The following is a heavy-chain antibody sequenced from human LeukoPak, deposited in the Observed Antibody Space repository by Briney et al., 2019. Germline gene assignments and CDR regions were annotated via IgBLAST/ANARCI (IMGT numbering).Heavy chain of an antibody. J-gene: IGHJ1*01. CDR2: IYYSGSN. D-gene: IGHD3-10*01. CDR3: ASSFGEYFQH. V-gene: IGHV4-59*01. CDR1: GGFISSYY. Sequence: SEPMSLSCTASGGFISSYYWSWIRQPPGRGLEWMGYIYYSGSNNYNPSLKSRVTISVDTPKNQFSLKLSSVTAADTAVNYCASSFGEYFQHWGQGTLVTVSS.